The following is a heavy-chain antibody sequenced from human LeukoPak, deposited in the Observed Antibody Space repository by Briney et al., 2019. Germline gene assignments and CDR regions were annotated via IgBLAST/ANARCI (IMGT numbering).Heavy chain of an antibody. V-gene: IGHV3-66*01. D-gene: IGHD3-22*01. Sequence: GGSLRLSCTASGFSVSTTYMTWVRQAPGKGLEWVSVIYSGGSTYYADSVKGRFTISRDNSKNTLYLQMNSLRAEDTAVYYCASNTYYYDSSGYYRAVDYWGQGTLVTVSS. CDR1: GFSVSTTY. CDR2: IYSGGST. J-gene: IGHJ4*02. CDR3: ASNTYYYDSSGYYRAVDY.